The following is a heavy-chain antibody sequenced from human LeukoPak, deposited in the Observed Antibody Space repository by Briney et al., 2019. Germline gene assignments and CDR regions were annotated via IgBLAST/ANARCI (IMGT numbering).Heavy chain of an antibody. CDR3: ARESRQQLVHYYYYDCMDV. CDR2: ISSSGSTI. D-gene: IGHD6-13*01. V-gene: IGHV3-48*03. CDR1: GFTFSSYE. J-gene: IGHJ6*02. Sequence: GGSLRLSCAASGFTFSSYEMNWVRQAPGKGLEWVSYISSSGSTIYYADSLKGRLTIFSVNAKNSLYLKMNSLRAEDTAVYYCARESRQQLVHYYYYDCMDVWGQGTTVTVSS.